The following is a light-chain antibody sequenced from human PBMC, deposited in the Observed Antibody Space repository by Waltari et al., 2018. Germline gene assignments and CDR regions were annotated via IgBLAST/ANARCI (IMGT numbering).Light chain of an antibody. V-gene: IGKV3-11*01. CDR2: EAS. CDR3: QQCDNWPPLT. Sequence: EIVLTQSPATLSLSPGERAPLSCRASQSVRSFLAWYQHKPGQAPRLLIYEASKRATGVPDRFSGSGSGTDFSLTISSLEPEDFAVYYCQQCDNWPPLTFGGGTKVE. J-gene: IGKJ4*01. CDR1: QSVRSF.